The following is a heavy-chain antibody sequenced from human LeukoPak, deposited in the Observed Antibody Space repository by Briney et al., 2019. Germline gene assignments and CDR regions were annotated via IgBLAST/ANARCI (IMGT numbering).Heavy chain of an antibody. CDR3: ARRFGSGSRHYDAFDI. CDR2: IYYSGST. CDR1: GGSISSSSYY. J-gene: IGHJ3*02. V-gene: IGHV4-39*07. Sequence: SETLSLTCTVSGGSISSSSYYWGWIRQPPGKGLEWIGSIYYSGSTNYNPSLKSRVTISVDTSKNQFSLKLSSVTAADTAVYYCARRFGSGSRHYDAFDIWGQGTMVTVSS. D-gene: IGHD1-26*01.